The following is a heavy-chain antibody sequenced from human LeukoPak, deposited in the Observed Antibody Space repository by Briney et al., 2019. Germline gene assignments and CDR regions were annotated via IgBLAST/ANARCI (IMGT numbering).Heavy chain of an antibody. D-gene: IGHD2-15*01. Sequence: ASVKVSCKSSGYSFMKYDINWVRQATGQGLEWMGWMNPNIGTTDYAQKFQGRVTITMNTSISTTYMELSSLRSDDTAVYYCARDRHRSGGSCSSDVIDYWGQGTLVTVSS. J-gene: IGHJ4*02. CDR3: ARDRHRSGGSCSSDVIDY. V-gene: IGHV1-8*03. CDR2: MNPNIGTT. CDR1: GYSFMKYD.